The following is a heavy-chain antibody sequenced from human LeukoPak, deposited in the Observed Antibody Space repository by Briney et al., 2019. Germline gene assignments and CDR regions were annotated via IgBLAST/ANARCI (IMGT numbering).Heavy chain of an antibody. CDR3: ARERAVAGMDV. CDR1: GFTFSSYS. Sequence: GGSLRLSCAASGFTFSSYSMNWVRQAPGKGLEWVSSISSSSSYIYYADSVKGRFTISRDNAKNSLYLQMNSLRAEDTAVYYCARERAVAGMDVWGKGTTVTVSS. V-gene: IGHV3-21*01. J-gene: IGHJ6*04. D-gene: IGHD6-19*01. CDR2: ISSSSSYI.